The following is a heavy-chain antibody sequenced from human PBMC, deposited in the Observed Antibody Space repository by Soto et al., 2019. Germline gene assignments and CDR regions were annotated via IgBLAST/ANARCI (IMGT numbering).Heavy chain of an antibody. CDR1: GFTFSLYS. Sequence: EVQLVESGGGLVQPGGSLRLSCAASGFTFSLYSMSWVRQAPGKGLVWVSYISRSSTGIHYADSVKGRFTSSRDDATTSMHLQMNSLRDGATAVYYCARAVTWGLDVWGQGTTVSISS. D-gene: IGHD3-10*01. CDR3: ARAVTWGLDV. CDR2: ISRSSTGI. V-gene: IGHV3-48*02. J-gene: IGHJ6*02.